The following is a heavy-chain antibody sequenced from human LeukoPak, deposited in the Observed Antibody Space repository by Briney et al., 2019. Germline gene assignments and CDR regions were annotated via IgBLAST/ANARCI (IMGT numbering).Heavy chain of an antibody. CDR2: IYSGGST. D-gene: IGHD5-18*01. CDR1: GFTFSSYA. J-gene: IGHJ4*02. Sequence: GGSLRLSCAGSGFTFSSYAMSWVRQAPGKGLEWVSVIYSGGSTYYADSVKGRFTISRDNSKNTLYLQMNSLRAEDTAVYYCAQGYSYGQGFDYWGXGTLVTVSS. CDR3: AQGYSYGQGFDY. V-gene: IGHV3-23*03.